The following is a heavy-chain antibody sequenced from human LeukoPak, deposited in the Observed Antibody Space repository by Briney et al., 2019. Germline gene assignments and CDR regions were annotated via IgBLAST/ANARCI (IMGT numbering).Heavy chain of an antibody. D-gene: IGHD3-3*01. CDR1: GYTFTSYG. CDR2: ISAYNGNT. Sequence: AASVKVSCKASGYTFTSYGISWVRQAPGQGLEWMGWISAYNGNTNYAQKLQGRVTMTTDTSTSTAYMELRSLRSDDTAVYYCVRGAGYDFWSGYVPHYFDYWGQGTLVTVSS. V-gene: IGHV1-18*01. J-gene: IGHJ4*02. CDR3: VRGAGYDFWSGYVPHYFDY.